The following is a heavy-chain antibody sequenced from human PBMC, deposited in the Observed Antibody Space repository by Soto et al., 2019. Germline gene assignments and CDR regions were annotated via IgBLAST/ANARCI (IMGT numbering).Heavy chain of an antibody. CDR3: ARPIVVVDRFAFDI. D-gene: IGHD2-15*01. J-gene: IGHJ3*02. V-gene: IGHV3-30-3*01. CDR1: GFTFSSYA. Sequence: ESGGGVVQPGRSLRLSCAASGFTFSSYAMHWVRQAPGKGLEWVAVISYDGSNKYYADSVKGRFTISRDNSKNTLYLQMNSLRAEDTAVYYCARPIVVVDRFAFDIWGQGTMVTVSS. CDR2: ISYDGSNK.